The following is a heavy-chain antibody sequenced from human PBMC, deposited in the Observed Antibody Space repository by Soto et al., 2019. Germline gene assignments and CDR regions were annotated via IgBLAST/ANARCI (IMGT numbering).Heavy chain of an antibody. CDR1: GGSISRSTYY. CDR3: ARQVPAAIRLGWFDP. V-gene: IGHV4-39*01. CDR2: IYYSGST. D-gene: IGHD2-2*02. Sequence: SETLSLTCTVSGGSISRSTYYWGWIRHPPGKGLEWIGSIYYSGSTYYRPSLKSRVTISVDTSKNQFSLKLSSVTAADTAVYYCARQVPAAIRLGWFDPWGQGTMVTF. J-gene: IGHJ5*02.